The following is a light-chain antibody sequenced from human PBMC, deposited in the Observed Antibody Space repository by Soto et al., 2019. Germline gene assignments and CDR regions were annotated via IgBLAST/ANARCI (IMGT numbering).Light chain of an antibody. Sequence: QSVLTQPASVSGSPGQSITISCTGTSSDVGCYNLGSWYQQHPGKAPKLMIYEGSKRLSGVSNRFSGSKSGNTASLTLSWLQAEDEAVSYCCSYEGSYVFVNGTKVTVL. J-gene: IGLJ1*01. CDR1: SSDVGCYNL. V-gene: IGLV2-23*01. CDR2: EGS. CDR3: CSYEGSYV.